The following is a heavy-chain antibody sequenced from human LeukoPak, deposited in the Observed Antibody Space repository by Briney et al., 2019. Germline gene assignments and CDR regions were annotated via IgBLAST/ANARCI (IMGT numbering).Heavy chain of an antibody. J-gene: IGHJ5*02. CDR3: ARVLLFRGSPVAWFDP. Sequence: ASVTVSCKASGGTFSSYAISWVRQAPGQGLEWMGGIIPIFGTANYAQKFQGRVTITADKSTSTAYMELSSLRSEDTAVYYCARVLLFRGSPVAWFDPWGQGTLVTVSS. CDR1: GGTFSSYA. D-gene: IGHD1-26*01. V-gene: IGHV1-69*06. CDR2: IIPIFGTA.